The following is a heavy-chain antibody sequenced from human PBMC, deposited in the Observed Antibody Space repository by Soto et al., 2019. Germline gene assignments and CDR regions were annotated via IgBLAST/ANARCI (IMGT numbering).Heavy chain of an antibody. CDR2: IRSKANSYAI. D-gene: IGHD4-4*01. CDR3: TTVTTNYYYGMDV. J-gene: IGHJ6*02. Sequence: WGSLRLSCAASGFTFIGSAMHWFRHSAVKGLEWVGRIRSKANSYAIAYAASVKGRFTISRDDSKNTAYLQMNSLKTEDTAVYYCTTVTTNYYYGMDVWGQGTTVTVSS. CDR1: GFTFIGSA. V-gene: IGHV3-73*01.